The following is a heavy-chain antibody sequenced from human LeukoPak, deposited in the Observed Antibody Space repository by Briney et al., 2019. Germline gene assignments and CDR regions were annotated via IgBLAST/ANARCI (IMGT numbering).Heavy chain of an antibody. CDR3: AKGGLTTPLHY. D-gene: IGHD1-14*01. Sequence: GGSLRLSCAASAFPFSTYVMSWVRQAPGGGLEWISSISGDGARTYYTNSVKGRLTISRDNPKNTLFLQVNSLRVEDTALYYCAKGGLTTPLHYWGQGTLVTVSS. J-gene: IGHJ4*02. V-gene: IGHV3-23*01. CDR1: AFPFSTYV. CDR2: ISGDGART.